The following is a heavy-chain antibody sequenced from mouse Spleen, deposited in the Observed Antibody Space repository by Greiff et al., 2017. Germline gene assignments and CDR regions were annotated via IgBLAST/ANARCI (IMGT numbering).Heavy chain of an antibody. J-gene: IGHJ3*01. V-gene: IGHV2-5-1*01. CDR2: IWRGGST. CDR1: GFSLTSYG. D-gene: IGHD4-1*01. CDR3: ANWDEGFAY. Sequence: VKLVESGPSLVQPSQSLSITCTVSGFSLTSYGVHWVRQSPGKGLEWLGVIWRGGSTDYNAAFMSRLSITKDNSKSQVFFKMNSLQADDTAIYYCANWDEGFAYWGQGTLVTVSA.